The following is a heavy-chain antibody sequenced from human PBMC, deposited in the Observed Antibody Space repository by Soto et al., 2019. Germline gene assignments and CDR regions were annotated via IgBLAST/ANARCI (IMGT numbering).Heavy chain of an antibody. V-gene: IGHV3-9*01. D-gene: IGHD6-19*01. CDR1: GFSFDNFA. J-gene: IGHJ3*02. Sequence: EVQLVESGGGIVEPGRSLRLSCAASGFSFDNFAMHWVRQAPGKGLVWVSSISSNSGNIGYADSVKGRFTISRDNAKNSLYLEMNSLRVEDTALYYCAKGGSSSWLRDGLDIWGQGTMVTASS. CDR2: ISSNSGNI. CDR3: AKGGSSSWLRDGLDI.